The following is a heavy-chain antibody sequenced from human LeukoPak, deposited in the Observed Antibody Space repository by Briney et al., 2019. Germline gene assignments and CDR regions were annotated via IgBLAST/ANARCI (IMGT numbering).Heavy chain of an antibody. CDR1: GFTFSRHA. J-gene: IGHJ6*03. Sequence: PGGSLRLSCAASGFTFSRHAMSWVRQAPGKGLEWVSAIRSSGAGTYYADSVKGRFTISRDNSRNTLYLQMNSLTAEDTAVFYCAKDGVILAPGVYWYMDVWGRGTTVTVSS. CDR3: AKDGVILAPGVYWYMDV. D-gene: IGHD3-16*02. CDR2: IRSSGAGT. V-gene: IGHV3-23*01.